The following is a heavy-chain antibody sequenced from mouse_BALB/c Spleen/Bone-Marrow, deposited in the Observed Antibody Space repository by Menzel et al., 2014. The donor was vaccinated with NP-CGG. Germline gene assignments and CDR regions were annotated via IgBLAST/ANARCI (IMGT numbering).Heavy chain of an antibody. D-gene: IGHD1-2*01. CDR1: GFNIXDTY. Sequence: VQLQQSGAELVEPGASVKLSCTGSGFNIXDTYIHWMKQGPEQGLEWIGRIDPANGYTKYDPKFQAKATITADTFPNTSYLQLSSLAPEDSAVYYCARVTAATSSYAMDFWGQGTSVTVSS. CDR2: IDPANGYT. CDR3: ARVTAATSSYAMDF. J-gene: IGHJ4*01. V-gene: IGHV14-3*02.